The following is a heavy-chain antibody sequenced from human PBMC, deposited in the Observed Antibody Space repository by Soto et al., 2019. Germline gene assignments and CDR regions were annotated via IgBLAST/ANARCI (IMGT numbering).Heavy chain of an antibody. D-gene: IGHD1-7*01. J-gene: IGHJ6*02. Sequence: ASVKVSCKVSGYTLTELSMHWVRQATGKGLEWMGGFDPEDGETIYAQKFQGRVTMTEDTSTDTAYMELSSLRSEDTAVYYCARVGTGTIYLGVNYYYYGMDVWGQGTTVTVSS. CDR2: FDPEDGET. V-gene: IGHV1-24*01. CDR1: GYTLTELS. CDR3: ARVGTGTIYLGVNYYYYGMDV.